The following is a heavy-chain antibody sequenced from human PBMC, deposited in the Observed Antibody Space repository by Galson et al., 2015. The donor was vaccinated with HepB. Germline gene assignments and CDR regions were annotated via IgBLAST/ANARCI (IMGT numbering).Heavy chain of an antibody. J-gene: IGHJ6*02. CDR1: GFTFSRDA. CDR3: ARDRQDALGYDYGMDV. V-gene: IGHV3-30-3*01. D-gene: IGHD2-15*01. Sequence: SLRLSCAASGFTFSRDAMHWVRQAPGKGLEWVAVISYGGNNKYNADSVKGRFTISRDNSKNTLYLQMNSLRAEDTAVYYCARDRQDALGYDYGMDVWGQGTTVTVSS. CDR2: ISYGGNNK.